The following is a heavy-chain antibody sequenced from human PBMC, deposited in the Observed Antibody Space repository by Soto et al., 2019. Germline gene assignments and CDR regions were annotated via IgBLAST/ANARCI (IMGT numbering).Heavy chain of an antibody. CDR2: INDSGDTT. Sequence: EVQLLESGGGLIQPGGSLRLSCTASGFSFSSYGMTWVRQAPGKGLEWVSGINDSGDTTYYADSVRGRCTISRDNPKNILSLQVNSLRVEDTAVYYCAKVVGGTALGGIDSWGQGTLVTVSS. J-gene: IGHJ4*02. V-gene: IGHV3-23*01. CDR1: GFSFSSYG. D-gene: IGHD1-26*01. CDR3: AKVVGGTALGGIDS.